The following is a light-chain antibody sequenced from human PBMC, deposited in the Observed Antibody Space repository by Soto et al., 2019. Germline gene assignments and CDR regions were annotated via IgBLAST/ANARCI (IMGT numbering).Light chain of an antibody. CDR1: SSDIGGYNS. Sequence: QSALTQPASVSGSSGQSITISCTGTSSDIGGYNSVSWFQQHPGNAPKCMIYEVTNRPSGVSNRFSGSKSGNTASLTISGLQAEDEAEYYCSSYTSTKTRVFGGGTKLTVL. J-gene: IGLJ2*01. V-gene: IGLV2-14*01. CDR3: SSYTSTKTRV. CDR2: EVT.